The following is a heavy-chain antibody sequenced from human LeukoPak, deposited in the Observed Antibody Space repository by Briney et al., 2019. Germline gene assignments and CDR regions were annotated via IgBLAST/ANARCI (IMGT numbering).Heavy chain of an antibody. CDR2: IFSDMSII. J-gene: IGHJ4*02. V-gene: IGHV3-74*01. Sequence: GGSLRLSCAAPRFTFSTYLMHSVCQAPGKGLLCVSRIFSDMSIITSADSVKGRFTISRDKTKSTVYLQMKSLKEEDTAVYYCARTKYSGTYADYWGQGTLVTVSS. D-gene: IGHD1-26*01. CDR3: ARTKYSGTYADY. CDR1: RFTFSTYL.